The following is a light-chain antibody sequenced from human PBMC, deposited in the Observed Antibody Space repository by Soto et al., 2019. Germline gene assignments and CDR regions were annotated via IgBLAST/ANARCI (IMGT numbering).Light chain of an antibody. J-gene: IGKJ4*01. V-gene: IGKV1-39*01. CDR2: AAS. Sequence: DIQMTQSPSSLSASVGDRVTITCRASQSISNYLNWYQQKPGKAPQLLIYAASSLQSGVPSRFSRDGSGADYTLIISSLQPEDFATYSSQQSYSTPLTFGGGTKVEIK. CDR1: QSISNY. CDR3: QQSYSTPLT.